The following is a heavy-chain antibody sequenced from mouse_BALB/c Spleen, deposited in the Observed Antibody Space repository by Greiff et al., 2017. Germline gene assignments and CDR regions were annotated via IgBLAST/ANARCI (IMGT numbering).Heavy chain of an antibody. D-gene: IGHD1-1*01. V-gene: IGHV5-12-2*01. J-gene: IGHJ3*01. CDR2: ISNGGGST. CDR3: ARHYGPYVGFAY. Sequence: EVKLVESGGGLVQPGGSLKLSCAASGFTFSSYTMSWVRQTPEKRLEWVAYISNGGGSTYYPDTVKGRFTISRDNAKNTLYLQMSSLKSEDTAMYYCARHYGPYVGFAYWGQGTLVTVSA. CDR1: GFTFSSYT.